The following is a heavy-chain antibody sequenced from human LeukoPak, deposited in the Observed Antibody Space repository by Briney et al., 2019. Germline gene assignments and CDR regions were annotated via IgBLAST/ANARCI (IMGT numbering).Heavy chain of an antibody. D-gene: IGHD4/OR15-4a*01. CDR2: ISGSGGST. CDR3: AKDGASWISEYYFDY. V-gene: IGHV3-23*01. J-gene: IGHJ4*02. CDR1: GFTFSSYA. Sequence: GGSLRLSCAASGFTFSSYAMSWVRQAPGKGLEWVSAISGSGGSTYYADSVKGRFTISRDNSKNTLYLQMNSLRAEDTAVYYCAKDGASWISEYYFDYWGQGTLVTVSS.